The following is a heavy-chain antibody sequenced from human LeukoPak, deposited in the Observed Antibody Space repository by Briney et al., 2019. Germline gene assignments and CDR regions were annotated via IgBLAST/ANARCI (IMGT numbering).Heavy chain of an antibody. CDR1: GGSISSYY. Sequence: PSETLSLTCTVSGGSISSYYWSWIRQSPGKGLEWIGSILYGGSTFYNPSLKSRVSISVDTSRSQFFLKLSSVTATDTAVYYCATRTYYSSGSFWNWFDPWGQGALVTVSS. J-gene: IGHJ5*02. CDR3: ATRTYYSSGSFWNWFDP. D-gene: IGHD3-10*01. V-gene: IGHV4-59*04. CDR2: ILYGGST.